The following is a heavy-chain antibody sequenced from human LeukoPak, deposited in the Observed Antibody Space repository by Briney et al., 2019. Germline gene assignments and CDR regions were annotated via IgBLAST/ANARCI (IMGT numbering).Heavy chain of an antibody. J-gene: IGHJ5*02. Sequence: PSETLSLTCTVSGGSISSSSYYWGWIRQPPGKGLEWIGGIYYSGSTNYNPSLKSRVTISVDTSKNQFSLKLSSVTAADTAVYYCARGRGLVLRNWFDPWGQGTLVTVSS. CDR2: IYYSGST. V-gene: IGHV4-39*07. CDR3: ARGRGLVLRNWFDP. D-gene: IGHD6-19*01. CDR1: GGSISSSSYY.